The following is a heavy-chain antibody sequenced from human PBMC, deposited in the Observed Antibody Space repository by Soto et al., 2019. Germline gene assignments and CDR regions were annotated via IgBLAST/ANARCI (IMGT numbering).Heavy chain of an antibody. CDR2: IYYSGST. CDR1: GGSINSGDYH. D-gene: IGHD3-16*02. J-gene: IGHJ6*01. Sequence: PSETLSLTCTVSGGSINSGDYHWSWIRQSPGKGLEWIGAIYYSGSTYYNPSLKSRIRISVDTSKNQFSLKVNSVTAADTAVYYCARDYRVPSDGAMDVWGQGTTVTVS. V-gene: IGHV4-30-4*01. CDR3: ARDYRVPSDGAMDV.